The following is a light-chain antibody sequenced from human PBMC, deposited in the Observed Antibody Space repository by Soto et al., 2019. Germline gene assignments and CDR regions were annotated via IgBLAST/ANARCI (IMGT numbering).Light chain of an antibody. CDR2: GAS. Sequence: EIVLTQSPGTLSLSPGERATLSCRASQSVSSSYIAWFQQKPGQAPRLLIYGASSRATCIPDMFSGSGSGTEFTLTISRLAPEDFAVYYCQQYGSAPYTFGQGTKLEIK. J-gene: IGKJ2*01. CDR3: QQYGSAPYT. V-gene: IGKV3-20*01. CDR1: QSVSSSY.